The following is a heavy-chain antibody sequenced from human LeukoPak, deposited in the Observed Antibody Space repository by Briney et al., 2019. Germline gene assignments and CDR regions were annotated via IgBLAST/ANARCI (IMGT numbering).Heavy chain of an antibody. CDR1: GFTFSSHG. CDR3: ARVLTGYYTY. D-gene: IGHD3-9*01. CDR2: MSDSGDST. V-gene: IGHV3-23*01. Sequence: PGGSLRLSCAASGFTFSSHGMSWVRQAPRKGLEWVSAMSDSGDSTYYADSVKGRFTISRDNSKNTLYLQMNSLRAEDTAVYYCARVLTGYYTYWGQGTLVTVSS. J-gene: IGHJ4*02.